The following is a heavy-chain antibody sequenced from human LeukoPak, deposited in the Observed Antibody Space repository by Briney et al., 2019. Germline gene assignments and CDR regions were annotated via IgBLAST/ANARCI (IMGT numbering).Heavy chain of an antibody. CDR2: IIPILGIA. CDR1: GGTFSSYA. D-gene: IGHD3-16*02. CDR3: ARGYTGTDY. Sequence: ASVKVSCKASGGTFSSYAISWVRQAPGQGLEWMGRIIPILGIANYAQKFQGRVTITADKSTSTAYTELSSLRSGDTAVYYCARGYTGTDYWGQGTLVTVSS. J-gene: IGHJ4*02. V-gene: IGHV1-69*04.